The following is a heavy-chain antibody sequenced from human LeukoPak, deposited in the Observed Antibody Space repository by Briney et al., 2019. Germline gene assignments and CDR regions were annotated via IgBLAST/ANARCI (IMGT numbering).Heavy chain of an antibody. CDR3: ARDGYSSGWYVRGFDY. CDR2: ISAYNGNT. V-gene: IGHV1-18*01. CDR1: GYTFTSYG. D-gene: IGHD6-19*01. J-gene: IGHJ4*02. Sequence: ASVKVSCKASGYTFTSYGISWVRQAPGQGLEWMGWISAYNGNTNYAQKLQGRVTMTTDTSTSTAYMELSSLRSEDTAVYYCARDGYSSGWYVRGFDYWGQGTLVTVSS.